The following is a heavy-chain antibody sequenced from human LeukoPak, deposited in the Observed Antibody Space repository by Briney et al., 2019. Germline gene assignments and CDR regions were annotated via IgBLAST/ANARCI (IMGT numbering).Heavy chain of an antibody. Sequence: SETLSLTCAVYGGSFSGYYWSWIRQPPGKGLEWIGEINHSGSTNYNPSLKSRVTISVDTSKNQFSLKLSSVTAADTAVYYCARGPYYYGSGSYYKTPSDYWGQGTLVNVSS. J-gene: IGHJ4*02. CDR3: ARGPYYYGSGSYYKTPSDY. CDR1: GGSFSGYY. CDR2: INHSGST. D-gene: IGHD3-10*01. V-gene: IGHV4-34*01.